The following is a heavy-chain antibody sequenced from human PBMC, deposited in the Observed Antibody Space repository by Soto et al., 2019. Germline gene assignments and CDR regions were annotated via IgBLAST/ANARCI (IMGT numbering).Heavy chain of an antibody. J-gene: IGHJ4*01. CDR1: GFNFNRFA. CDR2: ISYDGNNE. V-gene: IGHV3-30*09. CDR3: ARDPSTPYWRGPEDH. D-gene: IGHD2-21*01. Sequence: QVQMVESGGGLVQPGRSLRLTCTASGFNFNRFAIHWVRQAPGKGLEWVAVISYDGNNEYVAVPLRDRFAISRDNSQNTVFLQIDDVSVEDTARYYCARDPSTPYWRGPEDHCGHGSLVIVSS.